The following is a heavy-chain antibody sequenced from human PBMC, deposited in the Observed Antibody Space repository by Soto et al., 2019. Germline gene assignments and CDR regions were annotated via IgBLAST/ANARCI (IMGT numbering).Heavy chain of an antibody. D-gene: IGHD3-3*01. V-gene: IGHV3-11*01. CDR3: ARDRYTIFGVVTDAFDI. CDR2: ISSSGSTI. Sequence: GGSLRLSCAASGFTFSDYYMSWIRQAPGKGLEWVSYISSSGSTIYYADSVKGRFTISRDNAKNSLYLQMNSLRAEDTAVYYCARDRYTIFGVVTDAFDIWGQGTMVTVSS. J-gene: IGHJ3*02. CDR1: GFTFSDYY.